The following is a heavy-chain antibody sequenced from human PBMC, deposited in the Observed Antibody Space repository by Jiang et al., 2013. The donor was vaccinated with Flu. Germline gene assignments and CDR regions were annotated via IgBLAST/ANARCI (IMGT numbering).Heavy chain of an antibody. Sequence: GAEVKKPGASVKVSCKASGYTFTGYYMHWVRQAPGQGLEWMGWINPNSGGTNYAQKFQGRVTMTRDTSISTAYMELSRLRSDDTAVHYCARIGRSGWYEVAFDIWGQGTMVTVSS. CDR1: GYTFTGYY. J-gene: IGHJ3*02. CDR2: INPNSGGT. D-gene: IGHD6-19*01. CDR3: ARIGRSGWYEVAFDI. V-gene: IGHV1-2*02.